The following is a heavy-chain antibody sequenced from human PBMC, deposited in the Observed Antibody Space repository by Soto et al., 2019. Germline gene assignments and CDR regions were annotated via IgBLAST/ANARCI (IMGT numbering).Heavy chain of an antibody. CDR2: IYYNAKT. D-gene: IGHD3-22*01. Sequence: SESRSLTWVVAGGSISSSNCWSCVRQSPGKGLWWSGAIYYNAKTMYNEFRKSRVCISIDPSKNHISLKLSYVAAADTAVYYFARAYRGYDRSLGYWGQGTLGTVSS. J-gene: IGHJ1*01. CDR3: ARAYRGYDRSLGY. CDR1: GGSISSSNC. V-gene: IGHV4-4*02.